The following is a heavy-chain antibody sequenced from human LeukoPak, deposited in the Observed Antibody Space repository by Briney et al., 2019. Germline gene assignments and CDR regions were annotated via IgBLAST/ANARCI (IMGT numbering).Heavy chain of an antibody. V-gene: IGHV3-20*04. CDR2: INWNSGST. D-gene: IGHD3-10*01. CDR3: ARDKDGSGSYYMSGFDY. CDR1: GFTFDDFG. Sequence: GGSWRFSCAAPGFTFDDFGLSWVPQAPGKGLEWVSGINWNSGSTGYADSVKGRFTISRDNAKNSLYLQMNSLRAEDTALYYCARDKDGSGSYYMSGFDYWGQGTLVTVSS. J-gene: IGHJ4*02.